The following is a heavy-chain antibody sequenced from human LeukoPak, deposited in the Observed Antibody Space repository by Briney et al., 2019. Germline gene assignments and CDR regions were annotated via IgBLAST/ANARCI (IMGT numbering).Heavy chain of an antibody. CDR2: ISSSGSTI. Sequence: PGGSLRLSCAASGFTFSDYYMSWIRQAPGKGLEWVSYISSSGSTIYYADSVKGRFTISRDNAKNSLYLQMNSLRAGDTAVYYCARAHSSSWYWFDPWGQGTLVTVSS. J-gene: IGHJ5*02. D-gene: IGHD6-13*01. V-gene: IGHV3-11*01. CDR1: GFTFSDYY. CDR3: ARAHSSSWYWFDP.